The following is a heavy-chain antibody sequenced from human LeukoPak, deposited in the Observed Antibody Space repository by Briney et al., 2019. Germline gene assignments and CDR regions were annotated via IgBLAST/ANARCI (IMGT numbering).Heavy chain of an antibody. CDR1: GASISTGGYY. Sequence: SQTLSLTCSVSGASISTGGYYWSWIRQPPGKGPEWIGYIYHTGSSFYNPSLKSRVTLSVDKSKNQFSLKLNSVTAADTAVYYCARLLYQLPGIPTTPYHFDYWGQGTLVTVSS. D-gene: IGHD2-2*01. CDR3: ARLLYQLPGIPTTPYHFDY. V-gene: IGHV4-30-2*01. CDR2: IYHTGSS. J-gene: IGHJ4*02.